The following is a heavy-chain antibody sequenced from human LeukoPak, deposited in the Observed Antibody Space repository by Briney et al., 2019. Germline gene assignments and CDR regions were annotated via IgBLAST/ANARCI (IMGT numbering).Heavy chain of an antibody. V-gene: IGHV3-66*02. CDR2: IYSGGST. CDR3: AKDRDSSGYYYDYFDY. Sequence: GGSLRLSCAASGFTVSSNYMSWVRQAPGKGLEWVSVIYSGGSTYYADSVKGRFTISRDNSKNTLYLQMNSLRAEDTAVYYCAKDRDSSGYYYDYFDYWGQGTLVTVSS. CDR1: GFTVSSNY. J-gene: IGHJ4*02. D-gene: IGHD3-22*01.